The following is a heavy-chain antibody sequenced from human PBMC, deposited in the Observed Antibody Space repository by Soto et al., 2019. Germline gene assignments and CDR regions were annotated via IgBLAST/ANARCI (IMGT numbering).Heavy chain of an antibody. CDR3: ARGRGATMGGY. J-gene: IGHJ4*02. V-gene: IGHV3-74*01. CDR1: GFTFSSYW. D-gene: IGHD1-26*01. CDR2: INSDGSST. Sequence: EVQLVESGGGLVQPGGSQRLSCAASGFTFSSYWMHWVRQAPGKGLVWVSRINSDGSSTTYADSVKGRFTISRDNAENTLYLQMNSLRAEDTAVYYCARGRGATMGGYWGQGTLVTVSS.